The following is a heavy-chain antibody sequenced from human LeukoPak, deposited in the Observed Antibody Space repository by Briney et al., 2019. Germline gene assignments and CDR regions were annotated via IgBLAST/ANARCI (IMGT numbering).Heavy chain of an antibody. CDR2: IYHSGST. CDR3: ARESYDSSGYYFDY. V-gene: IGHV4-30-2*01. CDR1: GGSISSGGYS. J-gene: IGHJ4*02. D-gene: IGHD3-22*01. Sequence: SETLSLTCAVSGGSISSGGYSWSWIRQPRGKGLEWIVYIYHSGSTYYNPSLKSRVTISVDRSKNQFSLKLSSVTAADTAVYYCARESYDSSGYYFDYWGQGTLVTVSS.